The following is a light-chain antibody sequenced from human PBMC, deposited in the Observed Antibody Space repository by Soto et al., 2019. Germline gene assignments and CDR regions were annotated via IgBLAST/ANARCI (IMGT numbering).Light chain of an antibody. J-gene: IGKJ1*01. CDR2: VAS. CDR3: QQDKACPPM. V-gene: IGKV3-15*01. Sequence: EMVMTQSPATLSVSQGERATLSCRARQRVSSYLAWYQQKPGQPPRLLIYVASTRAAGIPARFSGSGSGTEFTLTIISLQCADVTVYYCQQDKACPPMFGQGTKVEIK. CDR1: QRVSSY.